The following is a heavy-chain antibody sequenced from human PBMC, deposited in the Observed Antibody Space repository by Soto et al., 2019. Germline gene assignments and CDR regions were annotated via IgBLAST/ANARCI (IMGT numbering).Heavy chain of an antibody. D-gene: IGHD3-22*01. V-gene: IGHV1-58*01. J-gene: IGHJ6*02. CDR3: AAGDSYYYDSSGYNRHSYYSAMDV. Sequence: GASVKVSCKASGFIFSTSAVQWVRQARGQRLEWIGWIVVGSGNTNYAQKLQERVTITRDMSTSTAYMELSSLRSEDTAVYYCAAGDSYYYDSSGYNRHSYYSAMDVWGQGTTVTVS. CDR2: IVVGSGNT. CDR1: GFIFSTSA.